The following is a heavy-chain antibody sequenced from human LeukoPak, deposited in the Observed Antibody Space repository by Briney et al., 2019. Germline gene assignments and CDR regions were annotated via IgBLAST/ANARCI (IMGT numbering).Heavy chain of an antibody. CDR1: GGTFSSYA. CDR2: IIPIFGTA. D-gene: IGHD1-1*01. V-gene: IGHV1-69*13. CDR3: ARLESPLWYFDY. J-gene: IGHJ4*02. Sequence: SVKVSCKASGGTFSSYAISWVRQAPGQGLEWMGGIIPIFGTANYAQKFQGRVTITADESTSTAYMELSSLRSEDTAEYYCARLESPLWYFDYWGQGTLVTVSS.